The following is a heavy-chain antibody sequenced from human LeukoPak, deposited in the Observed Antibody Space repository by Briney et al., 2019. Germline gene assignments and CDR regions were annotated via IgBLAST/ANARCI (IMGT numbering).Heavy chain of an antibody. V-gene: IGHV4-34*01. CDR3: ARLGVGDIDY. D-gene: IGHD2-21*01. Sequence: SETLSLTCAVYGGSFSGYYWSWIRQPPGKGLEWIGEINHSGSTNYNPSLKSRVTISVDTSKNQFSLKLSSVTAADTAVYYCARLGVGDIDYWGQGTLVTVSS. J-gene: IGHJ4*02. CDR2: INHSGST. CDR1: GGSFSGYY.